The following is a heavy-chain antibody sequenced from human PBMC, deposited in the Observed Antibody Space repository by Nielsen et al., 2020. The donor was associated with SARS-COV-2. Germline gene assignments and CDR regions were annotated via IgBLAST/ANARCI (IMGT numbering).Heavy chain of an antibody. CDR1: GDTFTNFA. CDR3: ARVASGVVPGPLGIGMWYSYYYMDV. V-gene: IGHV1-18*01. J-gene: IGHJ6*03. D-gene: IGHD2-2*01. CDR2: ISGNNGNV. Sequence: ASVKVSCKASGDTFTNFAFSWVRQAPGQGLEWMGRISGNNGNVKYAQNLQGRVTMTTDASTRTVYMELRRLRSDDTAVYYCARVASGVVPGPLGIGMWYSYYYMDVWGKGTTVTVSS.